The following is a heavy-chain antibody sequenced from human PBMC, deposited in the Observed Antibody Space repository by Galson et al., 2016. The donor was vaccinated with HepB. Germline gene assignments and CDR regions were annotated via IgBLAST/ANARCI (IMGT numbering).Heavy chain of an antibody. Sequence: ETLSLTCTVSGGSISSGSYYWGWIRQPPGKGLEWIGSIYFGGTTYYNPSLKSRVTISVDTSKNPFSLKLSSVTAADTAVYYCARCDAYNSGKYYFDYWGQGTLVTVSS. CDR1: GGSISSGSYY. J-gene: IGHJ4*02. CDR3: ARCDAYNSGKYYFDY. D-gene: IGHD5-24*01. CDR2: IYFGGTT. V-gene: IGHV4-39*01.